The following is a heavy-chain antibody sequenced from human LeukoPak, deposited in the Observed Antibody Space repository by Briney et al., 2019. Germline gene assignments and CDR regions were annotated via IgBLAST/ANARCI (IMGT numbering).Heavy chain of an antibody. D-gene: IGHD6-19*01. CDR3: ARVSGWLGYAFDI. J-gene: IGHJ3*02. V-gene: IGHV3-48*03. CDR1: GFTFSSYE. Sequence: GGSLRLSCAASGFTFSSYEMNWVRQAPGKGLEWVSYISSSGSTIYYADSVKGRFTISRDNAKNSLYLQMNSLRAEDTAVYYCARVSGWLGYAFDIWGQGTMVTASS. CDR2: ISSSGSTI.